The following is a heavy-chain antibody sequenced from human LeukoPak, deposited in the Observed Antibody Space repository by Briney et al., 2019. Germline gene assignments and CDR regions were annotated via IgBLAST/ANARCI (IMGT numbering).Heavy chain of an antibody. Sequence: SVKVSCKASGGTFSSYAISWVRQAPGQGLEWMGGIIPIFGTANYAQKFQGRVTITTDESTSTAYMELSSLRSEDTAVYYCARDAGGDTRMKGSSWLVYFDYWGQGTLVTVSS. CDR2: IIPIFGTA. J-gene: IGHJ4*02. D-gene: IGHD6-6*01. V-gene: IGHV1-69*05. CDR3: ARDAGGDTRMKGSSWLVYFDY. CDR1: GGTFSSYA.